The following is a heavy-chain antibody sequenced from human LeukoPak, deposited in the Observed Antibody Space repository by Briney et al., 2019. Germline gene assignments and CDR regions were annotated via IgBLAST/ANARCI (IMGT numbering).Heavy chain of an antibody. CDR1: GFSFSNYA. J-gene: IGHJ4*02. V-gene: IGHV3-23*01. D-gene: IGHD3-22*01. Sequence: TGGSLRLSCVPSGFSFSNYAMSWVRQAPGKGLEWVSSISGSGGSTHYVDSVKGGFTISRDKTKNTLYLQMNSLRAEDTAVYYCAKSSYYDASGYYREYYFDSWGQGTLVTVSS. CDR3: AKSSYYDASGYYREYYFDS. CDR2: ISGSGGST.